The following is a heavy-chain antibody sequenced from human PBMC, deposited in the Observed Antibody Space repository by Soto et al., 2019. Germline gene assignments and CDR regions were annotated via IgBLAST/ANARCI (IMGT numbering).Heavy chain of an antibody. CDR3: ERGGRDGFDI. CDR2: VYISAST. CDR1: GGSISTYY. J-gene: IGHJ3*02. Sequence: SETLSLTCTFSGGSISTYYWNWIRQSAGKGLEWIGRVYISASTNYHPSLKSRVAMSVETSKNQFSLKVTSVTAADTAVYYRERGGRDGFDICGQGPMVT. V-gene: IGHV4-4*07.